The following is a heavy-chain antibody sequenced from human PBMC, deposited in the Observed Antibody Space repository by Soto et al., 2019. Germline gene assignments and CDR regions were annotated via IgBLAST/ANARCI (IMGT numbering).Heavy chain of an antibody. CDR1: GDTFTSHW. CDR3: ASAMKYSYGYY. V-gene: IGHV5-51*01. D-gene: IGHD5-18*01. Sequence: HGESLKISCKGSGDTFTSHWIAWVRQMPGKGLELMGLIYPADSDARYSPSFEGQVTISVDKSISTAYLQWSSLKASDTAIYYCASAMKYSYGYYWGQGTLVTVSS. J-gene: IGHJ4*02. CDR2: IYPADSDA.